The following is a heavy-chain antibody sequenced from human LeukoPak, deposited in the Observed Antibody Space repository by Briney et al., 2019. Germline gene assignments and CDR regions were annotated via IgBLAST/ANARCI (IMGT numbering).Heavy chain of an antibody. CDR1: GGSFSGYY. V-gene: IGHV4-34*01. CDR3: ASGVTYYYDSSGYYKEDDAFDI. Sequence: SETLSLTCAVYGGSFSGYYWSWIRQPPGKGLEWIGEINHSGSTNYNPSLKSRVTISVDTSKNQFSLKLSSVTAADTAVYYCASGVTYYYDSSGYYKEDDAFDIWGQGTMVTVSS. J-gene: IGHJ3*02. CDR2: INHSGST. D-gene: IGHD3-22*01.